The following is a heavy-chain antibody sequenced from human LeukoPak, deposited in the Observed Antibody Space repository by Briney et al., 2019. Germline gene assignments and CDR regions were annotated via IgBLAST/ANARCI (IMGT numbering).Heavy chain of an antibody. Sequence: GGSLRLSCAASGFTFSSYAMHWVRQAPGKGLEWVAVISYDGSNKYYADSVKGRFTISRDNSKNTLYLQMNSLRAEDTAVYYCARDGDEWLRRNWFDPWGQGTLVTVSS. CDR2: ISYDGSNK. D-gene: IGHD5-12*01. CDR3: ARDGDEWLRRNWFDP. V-gene: IGHV3-30*04. J-gene: IGHJ5*02. CDR1: GFTFSSYA.